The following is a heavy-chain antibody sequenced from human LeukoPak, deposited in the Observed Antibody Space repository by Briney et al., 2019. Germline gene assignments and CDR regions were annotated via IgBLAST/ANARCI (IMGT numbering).Heavy chain of an antibody. CDR1: GYTFTGYY. Sequence: ASVKVSCKASGYTFTGYYKHWVRQAPGQGLEWMGWINPNSGGTNYAQKFQGRVTMTRDTSISTAYMELSRLRSDDTAVYYCARVGIAARNLFYYYYGMDVWGQGTTVTVSS. CDR2: INPNSGGT. V-gene: IGHV1-2*02. CDR3: ARVGIAARNLFYYYYGMDV. D-gene: IGHD6-6*01. J-gene: IGHJ6*02.